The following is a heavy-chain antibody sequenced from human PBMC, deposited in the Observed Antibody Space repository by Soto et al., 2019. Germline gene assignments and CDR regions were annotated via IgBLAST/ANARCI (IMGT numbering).Heavy chain of an antibody. D-gene: IGHD6-19*01. CDR2: IFYSGNT. J-gene: IGHJ4*02. CDR1: GGSISGHY. Sequence: SATPSLTCTVSGGSISGHYWVWIRQSPTKGLEWIGHIFYSGNTNYNPSLKSRVTLSADTSKNQFSLRLSSVTAADTAVYYCARVGSSGWSPDYWGQGILVTV. CDR3: ARVGSSGWSPDY. V-gene: IGHV4-59*11.